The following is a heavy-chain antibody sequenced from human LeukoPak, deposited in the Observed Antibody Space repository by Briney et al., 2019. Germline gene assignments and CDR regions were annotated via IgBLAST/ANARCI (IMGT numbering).Heavy chain of an antibody. Sequence: GGSLRLSCAASGFSFTSCAMQWVRQAPGKGLEWVSTVGPTGDYTNYADSVTGRFTISRDSSKNTVSLQMNGLRADDTAVYYCTKRPYWGFSDFWGQGTLVTVSS. V-gene: IGHV3-23*01. CDR2: VGPTGDYT. J-gene: IGHJ4*02. CDR3: TKRPYWGFSDF. CDR1: GFSFTSCA. D-gene: IGHD2-8*02.